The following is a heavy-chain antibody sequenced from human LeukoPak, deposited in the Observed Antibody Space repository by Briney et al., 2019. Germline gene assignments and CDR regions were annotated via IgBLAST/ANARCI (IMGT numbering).Heavy chain of an antibody. CDR2: IYYSGST. D-gene: IGHD1-26*01. CDR3: ARVNSGRVSHFDY. CDR1: GGSISSGGYY. Sequence: SQTLSLTCTVSGGSISSGGYYWSWIRQPPGKGLEWIGYIYYSGSTNYNPSLKSRVTISVDTSKNQFSLKLSSVTAADTAVYYCARVNSGRVSHFDYWGQGTLVTVSS. J-gene: IGHJ4*02. V-gene: IGHV4-61*08.